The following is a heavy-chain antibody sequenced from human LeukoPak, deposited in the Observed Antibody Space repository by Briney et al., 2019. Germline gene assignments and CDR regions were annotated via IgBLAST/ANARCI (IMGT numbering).Heavy chain of an antibody. J-gene: IGHJ3*02. V-gene: IGHV4-34*01. CDR3: ARGLSAFDI. Sequence: KPSETLSLTCAVYGGSFSGYYWSWIRQPPGKGLEWIGEINHSGSTNYNPSLKSRVTISVDTSKNQFSLKLCSVTAADTAVYYCARGLSAFDIWGQGTMVTVSS. CDR2: INHSGST. CDR1: GGSFSGYY.